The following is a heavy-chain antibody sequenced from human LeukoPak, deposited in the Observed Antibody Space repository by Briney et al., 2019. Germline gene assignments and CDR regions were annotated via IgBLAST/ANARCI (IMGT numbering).Heavy chain of an antibody. D-gene: IGHD3-10*01. CDR1: GFSFSNYA. CDR2: ISYDGSNK. J-gene: IGHJ4*02. V-gene: IGHV3-30*04. CDR3: ARDHYYGSGSYPAFDF. Sequence: GGSLRLSCAASGFSFSNYAIHWVRQAPGKGLEWVAVISYDGSNKYYADSVKGRFTISRDNSKNTLYLQVNSLRGEEKGVYYCARDHYYGSGSYPAFDFWGQGTLVTVSS.